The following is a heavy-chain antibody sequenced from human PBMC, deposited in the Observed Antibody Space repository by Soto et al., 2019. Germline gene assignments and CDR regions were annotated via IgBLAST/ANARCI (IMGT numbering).Heavy chain of an antibody. CDR3: ARVLSGVTYYYDSSGYGFDY. J-gene: IGHJ4*02. CDR1: GFTFSSYG. CDR2: IWYDGSNK. D-gene: IGHD3-22*01. V-gene: IGHV3-33*01. Sequence: PGGSLRLSCAASGFTFSSYGMHWVRQAPGKGLEWVAVIWYDGSNKYYADSVKGRFTISRDNSKNTLYLQMNSLRAEDTAVYYCARVLSGVTYYYDSSGYGFDYWGQGTLVTVSS.